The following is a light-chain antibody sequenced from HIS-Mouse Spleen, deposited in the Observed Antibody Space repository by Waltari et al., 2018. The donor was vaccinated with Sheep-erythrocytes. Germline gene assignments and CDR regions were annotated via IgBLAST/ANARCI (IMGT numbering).Light chain of an antibody. CDR2: DVS. V-gene: IGLV2-11*01. CDR3: CSYAGSYNHV. CDR1: SSDVGGSHY. Sequence: QSALTQPRSVSGSPGQSFTIPCPGTSSDVGGSHYVSRYQQHPGKAPKLMIYDVSKRPSGVPDRFSGSKSGNTASLTISGLQAEDEADYYCCSYAGSYNHVFATGTKVTVL. J-gene: IGLJ1*01.